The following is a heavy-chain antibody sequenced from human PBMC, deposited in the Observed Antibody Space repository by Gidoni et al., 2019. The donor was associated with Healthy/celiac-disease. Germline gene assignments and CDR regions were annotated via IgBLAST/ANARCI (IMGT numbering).Heavy chain of an antibody. D-gene: IGHD1-26*01. CDR2: INSDGTSI. CDR3: ARLGANGFDI. V-gene: IGHV3-74*01. CDR1: GFTFNSYW. Sequence: EMQLVESGGGLVQPGGSLRLSCAASGFTFNSYWVHWVRQAPGKGLVWVSRINSDGTSINYADSVKGRFTISRDNAKNTLHLQMNSLRAEDTAVYYCARLGANGFDIWGQGTMVTVSS. J-gene: IGHJ3*02.